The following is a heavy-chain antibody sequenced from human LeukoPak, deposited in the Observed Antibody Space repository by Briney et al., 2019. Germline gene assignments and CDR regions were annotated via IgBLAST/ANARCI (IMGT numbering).Heavy chain of an antibody. CDR3: AREETTAAVFDY. CDR2: INPNSGGT. J-gene: IGHJ4*02. Sequence: ASVKVSCKASGFTFTSSAMQWVRQAPGQGLEWMGWINPNSGGTNYAQKFQGRVTMTRDTSISTAYMELSRLRSDDTAVYYCAREETTAAVFDYWGQGTLVTVSS. CDR1: GFTFTSSA. V-gene: IGHV1-2*02. D-gene: IGHD6-13*01.